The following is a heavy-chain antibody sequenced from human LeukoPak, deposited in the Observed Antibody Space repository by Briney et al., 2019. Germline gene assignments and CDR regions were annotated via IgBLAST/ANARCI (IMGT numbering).Heavy chain of an antibody. V-gene: IGHV4-34*01. CDR1: GGSFSGYY. D-gene: IGHD6-13*01. CDR2: INHSGST. J-gene: IGHJ5*02. CDR3: ARDPGYSSTWYRGGFDP. Sequence: SETLSLTCAVYGGSFSGYYWSWIRQPPGKGLEWIGEINHSGSTNYNPSLKSRVTISVDTSKNQFSLKLSSVTAADTAVYYCARDPGYSSTWYRGGFDPWGQGTLVTVSS.